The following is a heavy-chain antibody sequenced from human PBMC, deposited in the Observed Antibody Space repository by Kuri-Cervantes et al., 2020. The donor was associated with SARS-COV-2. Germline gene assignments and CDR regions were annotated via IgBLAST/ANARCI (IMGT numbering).Heavy chain of an antibody. Sequence: SLKISCAASGFTFDDYAMHWVRQAPGKGLEWVSGISWNSGSIGYADSVKGRFTISRDNSKNTLFLQMNSLRADDTAVFFCARGWSSGFPVNWGQGTLVTVSS. V-gene: IGHV3-9*01. J-gene: IGHJ4*02. CDR1: GFTFDDYA. CDR2: ISWNSGSI. CDR3: ARGWSSGFPVN. D-gene: IGHD6-19*01.